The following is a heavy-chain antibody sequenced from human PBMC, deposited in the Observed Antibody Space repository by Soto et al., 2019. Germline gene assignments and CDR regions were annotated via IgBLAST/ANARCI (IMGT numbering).Heavy chain of an antibody. V-gene: IGHV3-21*01. CDR3: AKGDCSGGSCYVGFLDY. J-gene: IGHJ4*02. CDR1: GFTFSSYS. Sequence: PGGSLRLSCAASGFTFSSYSMNWVRQAPGKGLEWVSSISSSSSYIYYADSVKGRFTISRDNAKNSLYLQMNSLRAEDTAVYYCAKGDCSGGSCYVGFLDYWGQGTLVTVSS. CDR2: ISSSSSYI. D-gene: IGHD2-15*01.